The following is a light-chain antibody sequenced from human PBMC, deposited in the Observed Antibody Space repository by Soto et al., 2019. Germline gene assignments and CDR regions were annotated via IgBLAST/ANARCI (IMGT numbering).Light chain of an antibody. J-gene: IGKJ4*01. V-gene: IGKV1-27*01. CDR1: QDINHY. CDR2: GTS. CDR3: QKYNSAPLT. Sequence: DIQMTQSPSSLSASVGDRVTITCRASQDINHYLAWYQQKPGRAPKLLIYGTSTLQSGVPSRFSGSGSGTDFTLTISSLQPEDVATYYCQKYNSAPLTFGGGTKVEIK.